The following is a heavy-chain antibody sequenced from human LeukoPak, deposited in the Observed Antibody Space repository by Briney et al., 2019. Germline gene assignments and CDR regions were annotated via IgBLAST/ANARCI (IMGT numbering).Heavy chain of an antibody. CDR3: ARGGYITMVRGVHDY. Sequence: PGGSLRLSCAASGFTFSSYSMNWVRQAPGKGLEWASSISSSSSYIYCADSVKGRFTISRDNAKNSLYLQMNSLRAEDTAVYYCARGGYITMVRGVHDYWGQGTLVTVSS. CDR1: GFTFSSYS. CDR2: ISSSSSYI. D-gene: IGHD3-10*01. V-gene: IGHV3-21*01. J-gene: IGHJ4*02.